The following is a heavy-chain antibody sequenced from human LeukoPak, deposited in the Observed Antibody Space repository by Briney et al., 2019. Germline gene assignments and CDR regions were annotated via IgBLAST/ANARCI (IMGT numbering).Heavy chain of an antibody. V-gene: IGHV4-39*01. CDR3: AGLYYDSSGYYQICYFDY. Sequence: SETLSLACTVSGGSISSSSYYWGWIRQPPGKGLEWIGSIYYSGSTYYNPSLKSRVTISVDTSKNQFSLNLSSVTAADTAVYYCAGLYYDSSGYYQICYFDYWGQGTLVTVSS. CDR1: GGSISSSSYY. D-gene: IGHD3-22*01. CDR2: IYYSGST. J-gene: IGHJ4*02.